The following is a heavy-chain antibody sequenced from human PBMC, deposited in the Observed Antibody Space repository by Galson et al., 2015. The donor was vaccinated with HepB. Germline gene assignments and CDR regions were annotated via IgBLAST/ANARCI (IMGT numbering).Heavy chain of an antibody. CDR1: GYTFTSYA. J-gene: IGHJ1*01. Sequence: SVKVSCKASGYTFTSYAMNWVRQAPGQGLEWMGWINTNTGNPTYAQGFTGRFVFSLDTSVSTAYLQISSLKAEDTAVYYCARATSGGNAQWLETSEYFQHWGQGTLVTVSS. CDR3: ARATSGGNAQWLETSEYFQH. CDR2: INTNTGNP. D-gene: IGHD6-19*01. V-gene: IGHV7-4-1*02.